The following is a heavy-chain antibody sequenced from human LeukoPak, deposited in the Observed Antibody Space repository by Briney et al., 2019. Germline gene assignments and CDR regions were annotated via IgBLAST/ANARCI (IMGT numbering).Heavy chain of an antibody. CDR3: ARSGDYYDSSGYMDY. V-gene: IGHV3-30-3*01. CDR2: ISYDGSNK. J-gene: IGHJ4*02. D-gene: IGHD3-22*01. Sequence: GGSLRLSCAASGFTFSSYAMHWVRQAPGKGLEWVAVISYDGSNKYYADSVKGRFTISRDNSKNTLYLQMNSLRAEDTAVYYCARSGDYYDSSGYMDYWGQGTLVTVSS. CDR1: GFTFSSYA.